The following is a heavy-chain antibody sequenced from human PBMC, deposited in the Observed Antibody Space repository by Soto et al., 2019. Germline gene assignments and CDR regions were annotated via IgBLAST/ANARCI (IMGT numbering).Heavy chain of an antibody. CDR2: IKQDGSEK. V-gene: IGHV3-7*01. CDR1: GFTFSSYC. D-gene: IGHD6-13*01. J-gene: IGHJ4*02. CDR3: ARWVAAGFDY. Sequence: PGGSLRLSCAASGFTFSSYCMSWGRQAPGKGLEWVANIKQDGSEKYYVDSVKGRFTISRDNAKNSLYLQMNSLRAEDTAVYYCARWVAAGFDYWGQGPLVTASS.